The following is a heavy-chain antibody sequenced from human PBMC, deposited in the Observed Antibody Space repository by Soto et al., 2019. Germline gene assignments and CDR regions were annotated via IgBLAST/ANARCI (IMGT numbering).Heavy chain of an antibody. Sequence: ASLKVSCTASGYTFTSYGISWVRQAPGQGLEWMGWISAYNGNTNYAQKLQGRGTMTTDXXXXTXYXELRSLRSDDTAVYYCARDRFYGDSDAFDIWG. V-gene: IGHV1-18*01. CDR2: ISAYNGNT. CDR3: ARDRFYGDSDAFDI. J-gene: IGHJ3*02. D-gene: IGHD4-17*01. CDR1: GYTFTSYG.